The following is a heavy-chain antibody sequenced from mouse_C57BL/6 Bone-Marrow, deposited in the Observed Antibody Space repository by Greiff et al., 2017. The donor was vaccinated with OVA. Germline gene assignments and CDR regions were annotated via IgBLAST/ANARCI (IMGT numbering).Heavy chain of an antibody. D-gene: IGHD1-1*01. CDR3: ARTYYYGSSYLFDY. V-gene: IGHV1-55*01. CDR1: GYTFTSYW. CDR2: IYPGSGST. J-gene: IGHJ2*01. Sequence: VQLQPPGAELVKPGASVKMSCKASGYTFTSYWITWVKQRPGQGLEWIGDIYPGSGSTNYNEKFKSKATLTVDTSSSTAYMQLSSLTSEDSAVYYCARTYYYGSSYLFDYWGQGTTLTVSS.